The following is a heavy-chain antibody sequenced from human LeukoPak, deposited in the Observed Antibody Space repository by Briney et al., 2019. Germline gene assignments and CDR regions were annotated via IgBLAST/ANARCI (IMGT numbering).Heavy chain of an antibody. D-gene: IGHD3-3*01. J-gene: IGHJ5*02. Sequence: SETLSLTCAVYGGSFSGYYWSWIRQPPGKGLEWIGEINHSGSTNYNPSLKSRVTISVDTSKNQFSLKLSSVTAADTAVYYCARGPRLNDFWNRFHWFDPWGQGTLVTVSS. CDR3: ARGPRLNDFWNRFHWFDP. V-gene: IGHV4-34*01. CDR2: INHSGST. CDR1: GGSFSGYY.